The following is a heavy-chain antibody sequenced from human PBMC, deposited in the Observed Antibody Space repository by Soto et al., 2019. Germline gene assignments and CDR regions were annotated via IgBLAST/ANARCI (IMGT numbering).Heavy chain of an antibody. V-gene: IGHV3-33*01. CDR2: IWYDGSNK. J-gene: IGHJ5*02. Sequence: GGSLRLSCAASGFTFSSYGMHWVRQAPGKGLEWVAVIWYDGSNKYYADSVKGRFTVSRDNSKNTLYLQMNSLRAEDTAVYYCARDFYPWETTNWFDPWGQGTLVTVSS. CDR3: ARDFYPWETTNWFDP. D-gene: IGHD1-26*01. CDR1: GFTFSSYG.